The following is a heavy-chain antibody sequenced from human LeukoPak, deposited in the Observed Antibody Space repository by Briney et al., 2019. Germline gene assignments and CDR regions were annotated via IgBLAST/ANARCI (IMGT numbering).Heavy chain of an antibody. D-gene: IGHD2-2*01. J-gene: IGHJ5*02. CDR3: AREGYCSSTSCSFDP. Sequence: GGSLRLSCAASGFTFSNYGMHWVRQAPGKGLEWVAVIWYNGNNKYYADSVKGRFTISRDNSKNTLYLRMNSLRAEDTAVYYCAREGYCSSTSCSFDPWGQGTLVTVSS. V-gene: IGHV3-33*01. CDR2: IWYNGNNK. CDR1: GFTFSNYG.